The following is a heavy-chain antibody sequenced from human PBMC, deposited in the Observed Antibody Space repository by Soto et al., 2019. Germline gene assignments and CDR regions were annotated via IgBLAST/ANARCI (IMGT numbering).Heavy chain of an antibody. V-gene: IGHV1-69*02. J-gene: IGHJ3*01. Sequence: QVHLIQSGAEVKKPGSSVKVSCKAAGGTFNTYTLFWVRQAPGHGLEWMGRIIPMLPVTNSAQKFQGRLTLTAHKSTGTAFMELTCLTSDDTADYYCSIGSWSAETFDVWGQGTMVTVSS. CDR1: GGTFNTYT. CDR2: IIPMLPVT. CDR3: SIGSWSAETFDV. D-gene: IGHD2-2*01.